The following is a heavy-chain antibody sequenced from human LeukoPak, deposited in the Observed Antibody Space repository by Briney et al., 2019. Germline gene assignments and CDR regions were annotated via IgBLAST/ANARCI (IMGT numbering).Heavy chain of an antibody. V-gene: IGHV1-18*01. Sequence: ASVKVSCKASGYTFTSYGISWVRQAPGQGLEWMGWISAYNGNTNYAQKLQGRVTMTTDTSTSTAYMELRSLRSDDTTVYYCARGGDNFLTGNYPPPDYWGQGTLVTVSS. CDR1: GYTFTSYG. CDR3: ARGGDNFLTGNYPPPDY. CDR2: ISAYNGNT. D-gene: IGHD3/OR15-3a*01. J-gene: IGHJ4*02.